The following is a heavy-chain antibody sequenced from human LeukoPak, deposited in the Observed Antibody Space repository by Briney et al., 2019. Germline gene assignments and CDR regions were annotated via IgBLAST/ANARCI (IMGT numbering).Heavy chain of an antibody. CDR3: ASGETTAFDY. CDR1: GFTVSSNY. CDR2: IYSGVST. J-gene: IGHJ4*02. Sequence: GGSLRLSCAGSGFTVSSNYMNWVRQTPGKGLEWVSVIYSGVSTDYADSVKGRFTISRDNSKNTLYLQTNSLRAEDTAVYYCASGETTAFDYWGQGTLVTVSS. D-gene: IGHD4-11*01. V-gene: IGHV3-66*01.